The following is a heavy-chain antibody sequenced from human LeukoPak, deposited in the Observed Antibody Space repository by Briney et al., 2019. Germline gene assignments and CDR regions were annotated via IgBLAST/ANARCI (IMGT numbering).Heavy chain of an antibody. CDR3: ARTTGSYYSNWFDP. CDR1: GFTFSSYS. Sequence: KPGGSLRLSCAASGFTFSSYSMNWVRQAPGKGLEWVSSISSSSSYIYYADSVKGRFTISRDNAKNSLYLQVNSLRAEDTAVYYCARTTGSYYSNWFDPWGQGTLVTVSS. D-gene: IGHD3-10*01. V-gene: IGHV3-21*01. J-gene: IGHJ5*02. CDR2: ISSSSSYI.